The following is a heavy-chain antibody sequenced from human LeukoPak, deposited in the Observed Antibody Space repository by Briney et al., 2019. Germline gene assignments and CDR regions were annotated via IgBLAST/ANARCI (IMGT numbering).Heavy chain of an antibody. CDR1: GFTFSSYA. CDR3: AKAYFTIFGVVTPNYIDN. Sequence: VGSLRLSCAASGFTFSSYAISWVRQAPGKGLEWVSAISGSVGSTYYADSVKGRFTISRDNSKNTLYLQMNSLRAEDPAVYYCAKAYFTIFGVVTPNYIDNWGPRTPVTVSS. V-gene: IGHV3-23*01. J-gene: IGHJ4*01. D-gene: IGHD3-3*01. CDR2: ISGSVGST.